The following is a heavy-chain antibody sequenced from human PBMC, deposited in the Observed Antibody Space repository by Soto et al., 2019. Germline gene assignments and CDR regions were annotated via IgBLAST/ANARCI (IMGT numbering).Heavy chain of an antibody. V-gene: IGHV3-21*01. D-gene: IGHD6-19*01. Sequence: EVQLVESGGGLVKPGGSLRLSCAASGFTFSSCSMNWVRQAPGKGLEWVSSISGDSNYIYDADSVKGRFTISRDNAKNSLYLYINSLRAEDTAVYYCARVPYGSGSAWYFGLWGRGTLVTVSS. CDR3: ARVPYGSGSAWYFGL. CDR2: ISGDSNYI. J-gene: IGHJ2*01. CDR1: GFTFSSCS.